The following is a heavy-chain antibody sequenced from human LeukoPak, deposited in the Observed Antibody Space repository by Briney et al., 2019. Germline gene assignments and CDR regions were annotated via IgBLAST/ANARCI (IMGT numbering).Heavy chain of an antibody. CDR3: AREARWGLLFGHGYFDY. CDR2: ISYDGSNK. J-gene: IGHJ4*02. CDR1: GFTFSSYA. D-gene: IGHD1-26*01. Sequence: GGSLRLSCAASGFTFSSYAMHWVRQAPGKGLEWVAVISYDGSNKYYADSVKGRFTISRDNSKNTLYLQMNSLRAEDTAVYYCAREARWGLLFGHGYFDYWGQGTLVTVSS. V-gene: IGHV3-30-3*01.